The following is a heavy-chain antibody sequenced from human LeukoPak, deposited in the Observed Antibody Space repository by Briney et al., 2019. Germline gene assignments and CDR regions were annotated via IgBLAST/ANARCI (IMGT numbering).Heavy chain of an antibody. CDR3: ARDLRGMIDY. V-gene: IGHV4-38-2*02. J-gene: IGHJ4*02. CDR2: IFHGGST. D-gene: IGHD6-13*01. CDR1: GFSISSGHY. Sequence: TSETLSLTCSVSGFSISSGHYWGWIRQPPGKGLEWIGSIFHGGSTYYNPSLKSRVTISVDTSKNQFSLKLSSVTAADTAVYYCARDLRGMIDYWGQGTLVTVSS.